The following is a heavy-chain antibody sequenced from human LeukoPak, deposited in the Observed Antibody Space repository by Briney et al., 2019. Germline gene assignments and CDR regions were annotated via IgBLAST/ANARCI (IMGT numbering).Heavy chain of an antibody. Sequence: SETLSLTCTVSGGSISSYYWSWIRQPAGKGLEWIGRIYTSGSTNYNPSLKSRVTISVDTSKNQFSLKLSSVTAADTAVYYCARLRVVPAASLSPRFDYWGQGTLVTVSS. CDR2: IYTSGST. J-gene: IGHJ4*02. CDR1: GGSISSYY. CDR3: ARLRVVPAASLSPRFDY. D-gene: IGHD2-2*01. V-gene: IGHV4-4*07.